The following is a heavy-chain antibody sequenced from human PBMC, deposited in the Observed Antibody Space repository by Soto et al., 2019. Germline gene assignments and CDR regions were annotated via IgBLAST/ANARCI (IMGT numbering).Heavy chain of an antibody. D-gene: IGHD5-12*01. CDR1: GGSISSSSYY. CDR3: ARQTRYSGYALRPRYYFDC. CDR2: IYYSGIT. J-gene: IGHJ4*02. Sequence: QLQLQDPGPGLVKPSETLSLTCAVSGGSISSSSYYWAWVRQAPGKGLEWIGTIYYSGITYDNPSLRSGVTISLATSKNQCSLRLGSVPAADTAVYYCARQTRYSGYALRPRYYFDCWGQGILVTVSS. V-gene: IGHV4-39*01.